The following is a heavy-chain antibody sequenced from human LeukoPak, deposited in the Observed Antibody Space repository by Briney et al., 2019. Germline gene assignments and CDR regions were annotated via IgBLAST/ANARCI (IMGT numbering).Heavy chain of an antibody. CDR1: GFTFSSYS. CDR2: ISSSSSYI. J-gene: IGHJ5*02. D-gene: IGHD4-17*01. V-gene: IGHV3-21*01. Sequence: KTGGSLRLSCAASGFTFSSYSMNWVRQTPGKGLEWVSSISSSSSYIYYADSVKGRFTISRDNAKNSLYLHMNSLRAEDTAVYYCATLTTVTPQWFDPWGQGTLVTVSS. CDR3: ATLTTVTPQWFDP.